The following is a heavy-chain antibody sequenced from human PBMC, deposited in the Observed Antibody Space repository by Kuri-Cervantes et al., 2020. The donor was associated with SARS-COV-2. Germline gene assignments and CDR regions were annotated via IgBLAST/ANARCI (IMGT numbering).Heavy chain of an antibody. J-gene: IGHJ5*02. V-gene: IGHV1-69*05. D-gene: IGHD3-3*01. CDR3: ARSPLGVVTHHWFDP. CDR2: IIPIFGTA. CDR1: GYTFINFD. Sequence: SVKVSCKASGYTFINFDISWVRQAPGQGLEWMGGIIPIFGTANYAQKFQGRVTITTDESTSTAYMELSSLRSEDTAVYYCARSPLGVVTHHWFDPWGQGTLVTVSS.